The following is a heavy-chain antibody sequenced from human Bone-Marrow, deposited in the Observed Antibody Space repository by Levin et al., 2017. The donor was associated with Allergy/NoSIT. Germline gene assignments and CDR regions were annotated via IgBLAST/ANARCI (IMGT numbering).Heavy chain of an antibody. CDR3: ARAPEGITGTTFDY. CDR2: IYYSGST. V-gene: IGHV4-31*03. Sequence: PSETLSLTCTVSGGSISSGGYYWSWIRQHPGKGLEWIGYIYYSGSTYYNPSLKSRVTISVDTSKNQFSLKLSSVTAADTAVYYCARAPEGITGTTFDYWGQGTLVTVSS. CDR1: GGSISSGGYY. J-gene: IGHJ4*02. D-gene: IGHD1-7*01.